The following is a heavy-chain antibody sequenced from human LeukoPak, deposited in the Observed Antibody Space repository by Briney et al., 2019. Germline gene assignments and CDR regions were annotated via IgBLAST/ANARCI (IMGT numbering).Heavy chain of an antibody. CDR2: IHYSGST. D-gene: IGHD6-19*01. Sequence: PSETLSVTCTVSGGSIGSYYWNWIRQAPGKGLEWIGYIHYSGSTNHNSSLKSRVTISVDTSKNQYSLKLSSVTAADTAVYYCARDGVAGGFDYWGQGTLVTVSS. J-gene: IGHJ4*02. CDR3: ARDGVAGGFDY. V-gene: IGHV4-59*01. CDR1: GGSIGSYY.